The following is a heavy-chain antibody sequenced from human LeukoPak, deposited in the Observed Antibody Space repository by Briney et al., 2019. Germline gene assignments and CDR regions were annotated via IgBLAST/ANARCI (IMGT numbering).Heavy chain of an antibody. CDR2: IKADGGEK. CDR1: GFTFSSDL. CDR3: ARDGRDGYIDY. Sequence: GSPRLSCAASGFTFSSDLMSWVRQAPGQGLEWVAKIKADGGEKYYVDSVNGRYTISRDNAKNSLYLQMNSLRAEDTAVYYCARDGRDGYIDYWGQGTLVTVSS. D-gene: IGHD5-24*01. J-gene: IGHJ4*02. V-gene: IGHV3-7*01.